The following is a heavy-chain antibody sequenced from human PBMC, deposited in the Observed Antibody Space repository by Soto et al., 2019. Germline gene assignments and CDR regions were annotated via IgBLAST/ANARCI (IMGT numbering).Heavy chain of an antibody. J-gene: IGHJ4*02. D-gene: IGHD3-3*01. V-gene: IGHV4-34*01. Sequence: SETLSLTCAVYGGSFSGYYWSWIRQPPGKGLEWIGEINHSGSTNYNPSLKSRVTISVDTSKNQFSLKLSSVTAADTAVYYCAITFSLDFWSGYPDYWGQGTLVTVSS. CDR3: AITFSLDFWSGYPDY. CDR1: GGSFSGYY. CDR2: INHSGST.